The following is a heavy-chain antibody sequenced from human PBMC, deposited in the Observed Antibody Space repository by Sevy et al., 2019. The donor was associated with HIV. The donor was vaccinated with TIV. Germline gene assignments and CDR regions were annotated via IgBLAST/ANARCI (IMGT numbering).Heavy chain of an antibody. Sequence: GGSLRLSCAASGFSFSSYAMLWVRQAPGKGLDWVALILDDGSNKYYADSVKGRFTISRDNAKNTLYLQMNSLRPEDTAVYYCARDGLGGFAQTLDVWGQGTTVTVSS. CDR3: ARDGLGGFAQTLDV. CDR1: GFSFSSYA. V-gene: IGHV3-30*04. D-gene: IGHD3-16*01. CDR2: ILDDGSNK. J-gene: IGHJ6*02.